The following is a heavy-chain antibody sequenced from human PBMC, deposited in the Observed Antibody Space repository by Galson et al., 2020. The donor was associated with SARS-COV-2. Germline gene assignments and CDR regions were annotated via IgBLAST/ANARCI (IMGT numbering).Heavy chain of an antibody. V-gene: IGHV4-61*01. CDR3: ARVKAGVVLMVYASFYYYYMDV. CDR2: IYYSGST. D-gene: IGHD2-8*01. CDR1: GGSVSSGSYY. Sequence: SETLSLTCTVSGGSVSSGSYYWSWIRQPPGKGLEWIGYIYYSGSTNYNPSRKSRVTISVDTSKNQFSLKLSSVTAADTAVYYCARVKAGVVLMVYASFYYYYMDVWGKGTTVTVSS. J-gene: IGHJ6*03.